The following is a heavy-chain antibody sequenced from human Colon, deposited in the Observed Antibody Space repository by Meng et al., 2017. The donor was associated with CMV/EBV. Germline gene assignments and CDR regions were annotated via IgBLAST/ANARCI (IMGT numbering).Heavy chain of an antibody. CDR2: IRGKAAGGTT. Sequence: CAVSGLTLTNVWMNWLRQAPGKGMEWVGRIRGKAAGGTTDYVAPVRGRFTISRDDSKNTFFLQMNDLRIEDTAVYYCSYGSQYFFDSWGQGTLVTVSS. CDR1: GLTLTNVW. D-gene: IGHD3-10*01. V-gene: IGHV3-15*07. CDR3: SYGSQYFFDS. J-gene: IGHJ4*02.